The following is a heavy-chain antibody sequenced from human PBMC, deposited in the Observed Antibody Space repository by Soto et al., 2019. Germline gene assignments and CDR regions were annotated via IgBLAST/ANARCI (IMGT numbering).Heavy chain of an antibody. Sequence: SDTLSLTCAVSGGSISSSNWWTWVRQPPGKGLEWIGEIYHSGTTNYHQALKSRVTISGDRSQNQFSLSLSPVTDADPAVYYCAVPAAGDFDYWGQGTLVTVSS. J-gene: IGHJ4*02. D-gene: IGHD6-13*01. CDR1: GGSISSSNW. CDR2: IYHSGTT. CDR3: AVPAAGDFDY. V-gene: IGHV4-4*02.